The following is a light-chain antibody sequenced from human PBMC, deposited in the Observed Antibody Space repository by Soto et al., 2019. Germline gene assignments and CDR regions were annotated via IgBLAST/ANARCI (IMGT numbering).Light chain of an antibody. CDR3: QQSFNTPLT. Sequence: DIRMTQSPSSLSASVGDRVTITCRASQSISSYLNWYQQKPGKAPKLLIYAASSLQSGVPSRFSGSGSGTDFTLTISSLQPEDFATYYCQQSFNTPLTFGGGTKVDIK. J-gene: IGKJ4*01. V-gene: IGKV1-39*01. CDR1: QSISSY. CDR2: AAS.